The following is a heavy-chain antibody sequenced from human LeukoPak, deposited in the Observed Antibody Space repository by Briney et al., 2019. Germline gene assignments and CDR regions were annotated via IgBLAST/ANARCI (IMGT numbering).Heavy chain of an antibody. Sequence: SETLSLTCAVYGGSFSGYYWSWIRQPPGKGLEWVGEFNHSGSTNYNPSLKSRVTISVDTSKNQFSLKLSSVTAADTAVYYCAREHPRIFGVAITSHGAFDIWGQGTMVTVSS. CDR3: AREHPRIFGVAITSHGAFDI. CDR1: GGSFSGYY. V-gene: IGHV4-34*01. J-gene: IGHJ3*02. CDR2: FNHSGST. D-gene: IGHD3-3*01.